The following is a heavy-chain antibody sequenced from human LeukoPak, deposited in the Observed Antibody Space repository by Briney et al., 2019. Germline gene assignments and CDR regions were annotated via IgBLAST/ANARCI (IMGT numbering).Heavy chain of an antibody. V-gene: IGHV4-4*02. J-gene: IGHJ6*02. D-gene: IGHD2-2*02. CDR3: ATAPILRGEAGEQYKYGMDV. CDR1: VGSISSGNW. Sequence: SETLSLTCAVSVGSISSGNWWSWVRQSPGKGLEWIGEVYHNGAPNYNPSLKSRVTLSADTFKNHFSLKLTSVTAADTAVYYSATAPILRGEAGEQYKYGMDVWGQGTTVIVSS. CDR2: VYHNGAP.